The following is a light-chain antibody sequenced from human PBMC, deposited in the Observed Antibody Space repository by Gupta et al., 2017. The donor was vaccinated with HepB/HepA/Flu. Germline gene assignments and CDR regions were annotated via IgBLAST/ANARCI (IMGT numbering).Light chain of an antibody. Sequence: SDELTQPPSVPVSPGQTASITCSGDKLGDKYACWYQQKPGQSPVLVIYQDSKRPSGIPERFSGSNSGNTATLTISGTQAMDEADYYCQAWDSSTVVFGGGTKLTVL. J-gene: IGLJ2*01. CDR3: QAWDSSTVV. CDR1: KLGDKY. CDR2: QDS. V-gene: IGLV3-1*01.